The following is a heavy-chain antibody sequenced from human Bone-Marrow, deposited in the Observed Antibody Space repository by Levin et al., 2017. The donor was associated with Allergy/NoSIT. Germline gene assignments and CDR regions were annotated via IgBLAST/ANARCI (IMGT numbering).Heavy chain of an antibody. CDR3: AKDGGIAARLIDN. CDR2: INSGGGST. J-gene: IGHJ4*02. V-gene: IGHV3-23*01. D-gene: IGHD6-6*01. CDR1: GFTFNSYA. Sequence: GGSLRLSCAASGFTFNSYAMSWVRQAPGKGLEWVSAINSGGGSTYYADSVKGRFTISRDNSMNTLYLQMNSLRAEDTALYYCAKDGGIAARLIDNWGQGTLVTVSS.